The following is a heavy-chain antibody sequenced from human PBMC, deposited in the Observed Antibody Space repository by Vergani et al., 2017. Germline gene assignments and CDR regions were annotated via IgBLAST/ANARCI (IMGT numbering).Heavy chain of an antibody. D-gene: IGHD6-13*01. J-gene: IGHJ4*02. CDR3: AKDXRLWQQLGPYYFDY. CDR2: ISWDGGST. Sequence: EVQLVESGGVVVQPGGSLGLSCAASGFTFDDYAMHWVRQAPGKGLEWVSLISWDGGSTYYADSVKGRFTISRDNSKNSLYLQMNSLRAEDTALYYCAKDXRLWQQLGPYYFDYWGQGTLVTVSS. CDR1: GFTFDDYA. V-gene: IGHV3-43D*04.